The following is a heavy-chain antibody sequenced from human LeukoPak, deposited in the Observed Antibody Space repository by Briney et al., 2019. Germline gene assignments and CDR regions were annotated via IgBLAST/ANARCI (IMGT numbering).Heavy chain of an antibody. CDR3: ARGARITIFGVVLNRNTMDV. CDR1: GGSISSSNYY. Sequence: SETLSLTCTVSGGSISSSNYYWGWIRQPPGKGLEWIGSIYYGGSTYYNPSLKSRVTISVDTSKNQFSLKLSSVTAADTAVYYCARGARITIFGVVLNRNTMDVWGKGTTVTVSS. V-gene: IGHV4-39*07. D-gene: IGHD3-3*01. CDR2: IYYGGST. J-gene: IGHJ6*04.